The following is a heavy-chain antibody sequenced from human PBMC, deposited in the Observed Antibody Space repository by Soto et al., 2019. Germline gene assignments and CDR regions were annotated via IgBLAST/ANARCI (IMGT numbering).Heavy chain of an antibody. D-gene: IGHD7-27*01. Sequence: GGSLRLSCAASGFTFSNAWMSWVRQAPGKGLEWVGRIKSKTDGGTTDYAAPVKGSFTISRDDSKNTLYLQMNSLKTEDTSVYYCTTPELTGEDAFDIWGQGTMVTVSS. CDR2: IKSKTDGGTT. CDR1: GFTFSNAW. V-gene: IGHV3-15*01. J-gene: IGHJ3*02. CDR3: TTPELTGEDAFDI.